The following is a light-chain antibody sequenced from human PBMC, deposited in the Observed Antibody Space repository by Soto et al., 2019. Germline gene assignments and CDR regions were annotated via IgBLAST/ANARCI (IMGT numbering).Light chain of an antibody. Sequence: EIVLTQSQGTLSLYPGERATLSCRASQSISSSNLAWYPQKPGQAHRLLLYGAYNRASGIPDRFSGSGSGTDFTLTISRREPVDFVVYYCHQYGRSPDWDRWTFGQGTKGEVK. CDR1: QSISSSN. V-gene: IGKV3-20*01. CDR3: HQYGRSPDWDRWT. CDR2: GAY. J-gene: IGKJ1*01.